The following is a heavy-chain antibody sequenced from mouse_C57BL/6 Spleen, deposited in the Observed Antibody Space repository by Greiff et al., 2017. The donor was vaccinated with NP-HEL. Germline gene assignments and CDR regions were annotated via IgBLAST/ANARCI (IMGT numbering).Heavy chain of an antibody. J-gene: IGHJ4*01. V-gene: IGHV1-64*01. CDR1: GYTFTSYW. Sequence: VQLQQPGAELVKPGASVKLSCKASGYTFTSYWMHWVKQRPGQGLEWIGMIHPNSGSTNYNEKFKSKATLTVDKSSSTAYMQLSSLTSEDSAVYYCARGGNHGDYYAMDYWGQGTSVTVSS. CDR3: ARGGNHGDYYAMDY. D-gene: IGHD2-1*01. CDR2: IHPNSGST.